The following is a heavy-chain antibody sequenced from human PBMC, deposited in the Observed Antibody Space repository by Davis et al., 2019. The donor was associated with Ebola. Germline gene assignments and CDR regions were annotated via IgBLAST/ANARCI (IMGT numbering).Heavy chain of an antibody. Sequence: MPSETLSLTCAVYGGSFNGYFWSWIRQPPGKYLEWIGEINHSGSANYSPSLKSRVTISVDTSKNQFSLKLTSVTAADTAVYYCATSQDCSSTSCDNWFDPWGQGTLVTVSS. CDR2: INHSGSA. CDR1: GGSFNGYF. CDR3: ATSQDCSSTSCDNWFDP. V-gene: IGHV4-34*01. D-gene: IGHD2-2*01. J-gene: IGHJ5*02.